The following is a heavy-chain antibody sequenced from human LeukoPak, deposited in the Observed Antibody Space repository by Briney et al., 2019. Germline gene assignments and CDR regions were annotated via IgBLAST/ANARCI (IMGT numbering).Heavy chain of an antibody. D-gene: IGHD6-19*01. J-gene: IGHJ4*02. CDR3: AKMGLKQWPYKYFDY. Sequence: GGSLRLSCAASGFTFSSYATSWVRQAPRKGLEWVSTISGSGTSTYYADSMKGRFTISRDNSKNTLYLQMDSLRAEDTAVYYCAKMGLKQWPYKYFDYWGQGTLVTVSS. CDR1: GFTFSSYA. V-gene: IGHV3-23*01. CDR2: ISGSGTST.